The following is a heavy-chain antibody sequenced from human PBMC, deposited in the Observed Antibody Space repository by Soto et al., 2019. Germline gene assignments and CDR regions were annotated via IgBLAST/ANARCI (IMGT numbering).Heavy chain of an antibody. CDR2: IYYSGST. D-gene: IGHD3-3*01. V-gene: IGHV4-61*01. CDR1: GGSVSIGSYY. CDR3: ARAYDDFWSGYEARHVPYYYYGMDV. J-gene: IGHJ6*02. Sequence: SDTLSLTCTVSGGSVSIGSYYWSWIRQPPGKGLEWIGYIYYSGSTNYNPSLKSRVTISVDTSKNQFSLKLSSVTAADTAVYYCARAYDDFWSGYEARHVPYYYYGMDVWGQGTTVTVSS.